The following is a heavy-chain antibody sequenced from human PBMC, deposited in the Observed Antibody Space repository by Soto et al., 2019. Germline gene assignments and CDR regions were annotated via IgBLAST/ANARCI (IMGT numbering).Heavy chain of an antibody. J-gene: IGHJ4*02. CDR3: ATLNGPREQWLVAPDY. CDR1: GFTFSSYA. V-gene: IGHV3-23*01. Sequence: PGGSLRLSCAASGFTFSSYAMSRVRQAPGKGLEWVSAISGSGGSTYYADSVKGRFTISRDNSKNTLYLQMNSLRAEDTAVYYCATLNGPREQWLVAPDYWGQGTLVTVSS. D-gene: IGHD6-19*01. CDR2: ISGSGGST.